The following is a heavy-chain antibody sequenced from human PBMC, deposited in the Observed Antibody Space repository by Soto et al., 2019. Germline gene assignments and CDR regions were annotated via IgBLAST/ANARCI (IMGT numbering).Heavy chain of an antibody. J-gene: IGHJ4*02. D-gene: IGHD1-7*01. Sequence: PGGSLRLSCAASGFTFSSYAMSWVRQAPGKGLEWVSTISSSSSSIYYADSVKGRFTISRDNAKNSLYLQMNSLRAEDTAVYYCARDLPTYNWNYAFVGYGEIDYWGQGTLVTVSS. CDR3: ARDLPTYNWNYAFVGYGEIDY. V-gene: IGHV3-21*01. CDR2: ISSSSSSI. CDR1: GFTFSSYA.